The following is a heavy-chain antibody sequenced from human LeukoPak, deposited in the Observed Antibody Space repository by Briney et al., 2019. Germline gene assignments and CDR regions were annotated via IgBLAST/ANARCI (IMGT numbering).Heavy chain of an antibody. Sequence: PSVTLSLTCAVYGGSFSGYYWSWIRQPPGKGLEWIGEINHSGSTNYNPSLKSRVTISVDTSKNQFSLKLSSVAAADTAVYYCARVVSGRRDAGYFDYWGQGTLVTVSS. CDR1: GGSFSGYY. J-gene: IGHJ4*02. CDR2: INHSGST. V-gene: IGHV4-34*01. D-gene: IGHD2-15*01. CDR3: ARVVSGRRDAGYFDY.